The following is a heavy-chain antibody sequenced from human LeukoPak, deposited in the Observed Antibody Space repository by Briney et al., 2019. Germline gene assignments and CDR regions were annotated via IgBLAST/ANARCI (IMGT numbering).Heavy chain of an antibody. CDR3: ARASGSYYAEYFQH. D-gene: IGHD1-26*01. CDR1: GFTFSSYW. Sequence: PGGSLRLSCAASGFTFSSYWMSWVRQAPGKGLEWVANLKQDVGEKYYVDSVKGRFTISRENAKNSLYLQMNSLRAEDAAVYYCARASGSYYAEYFQHWGQGTLVTVSS. CDR2: LKQDVGEK. V-gene: IGHV3-7*03. J-gene: IGHJ1*01.